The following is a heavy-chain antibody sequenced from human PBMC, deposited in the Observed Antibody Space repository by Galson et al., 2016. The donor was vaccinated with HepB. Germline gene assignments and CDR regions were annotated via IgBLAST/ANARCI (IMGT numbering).Heavy chain of an antibody. D-gene: IGHD5-12*01. CDR2: INPRGGST. CDR3: ARGTSGYDSGVFDF. V-gene: IGHV1-46*01. J-gene: IGHJ3*01. Sequence: SVKVSCKASGYTFSSNYLHWVRQAPGQGLEWMGIINPRGGSTTYAQEVQGRVTMTGDTSTSTVYMELTSLTSEDTAVYYCARGTSGYDSGVFDFWGQGTMVTVSS. CDR1: GYTFSSNY.